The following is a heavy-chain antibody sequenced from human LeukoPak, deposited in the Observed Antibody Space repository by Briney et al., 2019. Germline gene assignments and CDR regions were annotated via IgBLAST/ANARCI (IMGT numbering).Heavy chain of an antibody. V-gene: IGHV1-46*01. Sequence: GASVKVSCKASGYTFSSYYLHWVRQAPGQGLEWMGMINPSGDSTSYAQKFQGRLTMTRDTPTSTVSMELSSLRSEDTAVYHCASVVYCGGDCYSGRYYFDYWGQGTLVTVSS. J-gene: IGHJ4*02. CDR1: GYTFSSYY. CDR3: ASVVYCGGDCYSGRYYFDY. D-gene: IGHD2-21*02. CDR2: INPSGDST.